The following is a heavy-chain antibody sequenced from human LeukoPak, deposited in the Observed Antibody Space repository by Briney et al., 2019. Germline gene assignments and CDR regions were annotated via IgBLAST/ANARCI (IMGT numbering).Heavy chain of an antibody. Sequence: PSETLSLTRTFSGGSISISSNYGGWVRQSRGKVLGWIRTIYYSGTTYYSTYLKSRVTISVDTSNNKFSLKLSSVTAADTAVYYCARGYYDVLTGHPKNFDYWGKGTLVTVSS. CDR2: IYYSGTT. CDR1: GGSISISSNY. D-gene: IGHD3-9*01. J-gene: IGHJ4*02. V-gene: IGHV4-39*02. CDR3: ARGYYDVLTGHPKNFDY.